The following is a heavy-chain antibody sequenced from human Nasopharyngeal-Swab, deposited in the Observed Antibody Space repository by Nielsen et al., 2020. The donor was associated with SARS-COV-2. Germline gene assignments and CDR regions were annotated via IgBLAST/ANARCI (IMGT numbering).Heavy chain of an antibody. D-gene: IGHD3-22*01. CDR1: GYTFTDYY. V-gene: IGHV1-2*02. CDR3: ARDYYDNYDSDY. Sequence: SVKVSCKTSGYTFTDYYIHWLRQVPGQGLEWVGCINPDSGDTQYAQKFQGRVTVTSDRSRSTAYIDLSRLRSDDTAVYYCARDYYDNYDSDYWGQGTLVTVSS. J-gene: IGHJ4*02. CDR2: INPDSGDT.